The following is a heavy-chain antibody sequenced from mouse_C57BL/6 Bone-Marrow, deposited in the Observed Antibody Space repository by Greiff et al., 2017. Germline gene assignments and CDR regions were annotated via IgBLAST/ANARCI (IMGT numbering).Heavy chain of an antibody. D-gene: IGHD2-2*01. CDR1: GFTFSNYW. Sequence: EVKVEESGGGLVQPGGSMKLSCVASGFTFSNYWMNWVRQSPEKGLEWVAQIRLKSDNYATHYAESVKGRFTISRDDSKSSVYRQMNNLCAEDTVIYYCTGGYLFYAMDYWGQGTSVTVSS. J-gene: IGHJ4*01. CDR2: IRLKSDNYAT. V-gene: IGHV6-3*01. CDR3: TGGYLFYAMDY.